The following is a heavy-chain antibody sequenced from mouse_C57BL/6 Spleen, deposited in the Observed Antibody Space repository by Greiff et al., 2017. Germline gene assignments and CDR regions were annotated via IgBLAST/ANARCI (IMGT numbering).Heavy chain of an antibody. CDR2: IYPGSGST. CDR1: GYTFTSYW. J-gene: IGHJ4*01. D-gene: IGHD2-3*01. Sequence: VQLQQPGAELVKPGASVKMSCKASGYTFTSYWITWVKQRPGQGLEWIGDIYPGSGSTNYNEKFTSKATLTVDTSSSTAYMQLSSLTSEDSAVYYCARRDGMDYAMDYWGQGTSVTVSS. V-gene: IGHV1-55*01. CDR3: ARRDGMDYAMDY.